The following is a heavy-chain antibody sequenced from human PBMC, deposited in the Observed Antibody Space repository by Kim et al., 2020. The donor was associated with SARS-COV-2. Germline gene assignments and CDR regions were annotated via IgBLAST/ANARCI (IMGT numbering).Heavy chain of an antibody. V-gene: IGHV3-49*02. Sequence: RKAYGRTTEYAASVKGRFTISRDDSKSIAYLQMNSLKTEDTAVYYCTSFNYWGQGTLVTVSS. CDR2: RKAYGRTT. J-gene: IGHJ4*02. CDR3: TSFNY.